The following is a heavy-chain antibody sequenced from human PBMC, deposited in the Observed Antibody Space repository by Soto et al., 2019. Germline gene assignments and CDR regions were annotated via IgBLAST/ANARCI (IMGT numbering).Heavy chain of an antibody. D-gene: IGHD2-21*02. CDR1: GXSVSSLS. Sequence: GSLRLACAASGXSVSSLSMSWVRQAPGKGLEWVSSISGRGVDTLYADSVKGRFTISRDNSINTLYLQLNSLRAEDTAVYYCAKDQTDVTLFDYWGQGTLVTVSS. CDR2: ISGRGVDT. CDR3: AKDQTDVTLFDY. J-gene: IGHJ4*02. V-gene: IGHV3-23*01.